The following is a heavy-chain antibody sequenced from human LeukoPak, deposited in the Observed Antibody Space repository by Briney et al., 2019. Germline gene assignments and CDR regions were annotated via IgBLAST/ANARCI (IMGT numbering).Heavy chain of an antibody. CDR2: MNQFGAEI. J-gene: IGHJ4*02. CDR3: ARGTYYYEF. CDR1: KFTFSDYY. V-gene: IGHV3-7*04. D-gene: IGHD3/OR15-3a*01. Sequence: GGSLRLSCAASKFTFSDYYTTWVRQAPGKGPEWVAYMNQFGAEIKYLDSVKGRFTISRDNAKNSLYLWMTSLTADDTAVYYCARGTYYYEFWGQGTLVIVSS.